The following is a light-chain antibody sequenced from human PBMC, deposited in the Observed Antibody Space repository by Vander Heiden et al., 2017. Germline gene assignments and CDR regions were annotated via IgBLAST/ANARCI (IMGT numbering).Light chain of an antibody. CDR3: CSYAGSSTYV. Sequence: QSALTQPASVSGSPGQSITISCTGTSRDVGSYNLVSWYQQHPGKAPKLMIYEGSKRPSGVSNRFSGSKSGNTASLTIAGLQAEDEADYYGCSYAGSSTYVFGTGTKVTVL. CDR1: SRDVGSYNL. CDR2: EGS. J-gene: IGLJ1*01. V-gene: IGLV2-23*01.